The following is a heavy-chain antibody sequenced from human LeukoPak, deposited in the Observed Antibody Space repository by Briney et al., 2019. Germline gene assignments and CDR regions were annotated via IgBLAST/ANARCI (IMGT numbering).Heavy chain of an antibody. CDR3: AGSGIYLTY. V-gene: IGHV3-66*02. CDR2: IHSSGSM. Sequence: GGSLRLSCAASGLTVSGNYMSWVRQAPGKGLEWVSVIHSSGSMYYADPVKGRFTISRDIYQNTVYLQLNSLRPEDTAVYYCAGSGIYLTYWGQGTLVTVSS. CDR1: GLTVSGNY. D-gene: IGHD1-26*01. J-gene: IGHJ4*02.